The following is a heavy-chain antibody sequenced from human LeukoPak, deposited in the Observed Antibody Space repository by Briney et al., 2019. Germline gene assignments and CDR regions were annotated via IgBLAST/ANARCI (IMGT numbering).Heavy chain of an antibody. Sequence: PGGSVRLSCAASGFNFSTYSMNWVRQAPGKGLEWVSSIDLTSTYIDYADSVKGRFAISRDNAKKSLYLQMNSLSAEDTAVYYCVRVAYDVLTGYENYYDYWGQGTLVTVSS. CDR3: VRVAYDVLTGYENYYDY. CDR2: IDLTSTYI. D-gene: IGHD3-9*01. CDR1: GFNFSTYS. V-gene: IGHV3-21*01. J-gene: IGHJ4*02.